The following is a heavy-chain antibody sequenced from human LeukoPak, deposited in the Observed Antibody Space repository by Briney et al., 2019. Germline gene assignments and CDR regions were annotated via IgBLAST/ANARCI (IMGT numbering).Heavy chain of an antibody. Sequence: ASVKVSCKASGYTFTGYHMHWVRQAPGQGLEWMGWINPNSGGTNYAQKFQGRVTMTRDTSISTAYMELSRLRSDDTAVYYCARGGHIVVVPAALDYWGQGTLVTVSS. CDR1: GYTFTGYH. CDR3: ARGGHIVVVPAALDY. CDR2: INPNSGGT. V-gene: IGHV1-2*02. D-gene: IGHD2-2*01. J-gene: IGHJ4*02.